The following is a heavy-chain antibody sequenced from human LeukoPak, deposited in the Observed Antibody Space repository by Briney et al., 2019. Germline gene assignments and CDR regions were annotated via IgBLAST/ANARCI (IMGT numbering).Heavy chain of an antibody. D-gene: IGHD2-21*01. CDR3: AKDVPAAYFDY. Sequence: GGSLRLSCSASGFTFSSFWMHWVRQTPGKGLVWVSRINGDGSRTNYADSVKGRFAISRDNSKNTLYLQMSSLRADDTAVYYCAKDVPAAYFDYWGQGTLVTVSS. J-gene: IGHJ4*02. CDR1: GFTFSSFW. CDR2: INGDGSRT. V-gene: IGHV3-74*01.